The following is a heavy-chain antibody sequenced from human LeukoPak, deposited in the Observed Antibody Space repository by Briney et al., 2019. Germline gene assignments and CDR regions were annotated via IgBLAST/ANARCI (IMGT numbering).Heavy chain of an antibody. V-gene: IGHV4-4*02. D-gene: IGHD3-10*01. CDR1: GGSISSSNW. CDR3: ARVIAWFGELFAGGPYYFDY. Sequence: PSETLSLTCAVSGGSISSSNWWSRVRQPPGKGLEWIGEIYHSGSTNYNPSLKSRVTISVDKSKNQFSLKLSSVTAADTAVYYCARVIAWFGELFAGGPYYFDYWGQGTLVTVSS. CDR2: IYHSGST. J-gene: IGHJ4*02.